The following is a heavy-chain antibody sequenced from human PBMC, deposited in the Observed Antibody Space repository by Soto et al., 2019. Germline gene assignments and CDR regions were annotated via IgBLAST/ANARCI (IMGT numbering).Heavy chain of an antibody. V-gene: IGHV3-64D*06. CDR3: VKGNWASSYNKWFDP. D-gene: IGHD5-18*01. CDR1: GFTFRSYA. Sequence: GGSLRLSCSASGFTFRSYAIHWVRQAPGKGLEYVSALSGDGRSTYYADSVKGRFTVFRDNSKNTLFLQMSSLRVEDTAVYYCVKGNWASSYNKWFDPWGQGTLVTVSS. CDR2: LSGDGRST. J-gene: IGHJ5*02.